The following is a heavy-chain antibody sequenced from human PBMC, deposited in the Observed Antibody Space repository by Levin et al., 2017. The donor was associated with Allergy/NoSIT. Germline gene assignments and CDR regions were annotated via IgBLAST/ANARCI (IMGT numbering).Heavy chain of an antibody. V-gene: IGHV3-11*05. D-gene: IGHD1-14*01. CDR2: ISSSSSYT. CDR3: ARGVGAPDYFDY. CDR1: GFTFSDYY. J-gene: IGHJ4*02. Sequence: GGSLRLSCAASGFTFSDYYMTWIRQAPGKGLEWVSYISSSSSYTNYADSVRGRFTISRDNSKKSLYLQMNSLRAEDTAVYYCARGVGAPDYFDYWGQGTLVTVSS.